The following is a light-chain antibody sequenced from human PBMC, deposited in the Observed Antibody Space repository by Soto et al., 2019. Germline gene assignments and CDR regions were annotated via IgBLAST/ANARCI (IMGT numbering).Light chain of an antibody. V-gene: IGKV3-11*01. CDR3: QQHSNWPLT. Sequence: EIVLIQSPATLSLSPGERATLSCRASQSVSSNLAWYQQNPGQAPRLLIFDASNRATGIPARFSGSGSGTDFILTISSLDPEDFAVYYCQQHSNWPLTFGGGPRWISN. J-gene: IGKJ4*01. CDR2: DAS. CDR1: QSVSSN.